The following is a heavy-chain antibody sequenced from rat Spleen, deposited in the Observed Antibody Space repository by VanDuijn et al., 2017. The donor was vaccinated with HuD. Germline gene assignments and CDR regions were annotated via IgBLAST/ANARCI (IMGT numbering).Heavy chain of an antibody. V-gene: IGHV5S23*01. CDR1: GFTFSDFD. J-gene: IGHJ2*01. CDR3: ARRARYFDY. CDR2: ISTGGGNT. Sequence: EVRLVESGGGLVQPGRSLKLSCAASGFTFSDFDMAWVRQAPTKGLEWVASISTGGGNTYYRDSVKGRFTISRDNAKSTLYLQMDSLRSEDTATYYCARRARYFDYWGQGVMVTVSS.